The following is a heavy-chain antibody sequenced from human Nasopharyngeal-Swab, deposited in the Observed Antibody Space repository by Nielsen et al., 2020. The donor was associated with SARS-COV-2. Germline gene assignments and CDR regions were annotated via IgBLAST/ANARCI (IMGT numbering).Heavy chain of an antibody. J-gene: IGHJ4*01. CDR2: VNEDGTTI. CDR1: GFSLSDYW. CDR3: TRDLSGPVDL. Sequence: GESLKISCGSSGFSLSDYWMHWVRQVPGKGLEWVARVNEDGTTITYADSVKGRFTISRDYAKSTLFLRMRSLRDDDTAVYYCTRDLSGPVDLWGLGILVTVSS. D-gene: IGHD1-26*01. V-gene: IGHV3-74*03.